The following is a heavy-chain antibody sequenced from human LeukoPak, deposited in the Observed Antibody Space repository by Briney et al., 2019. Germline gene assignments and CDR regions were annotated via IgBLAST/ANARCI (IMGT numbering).Heavy chain of an antibody. J-gene: IGHJ4*02. V-gene: IGHV1-46*01. CDR3: VRDPSEVGAL. CDR2: IHPSSGGA. Sequence: ASVKVSCKASGYTFTRFHIHWVRQAPGQGLEWMGIIHPSSGGATSAQKFQGRLTMTRDTSTSTVYMELSSLRSEDTAVYYCVRDPSEVGALWGQGTLVTVSS. D-gene: IGHD1-26*01. CDR1: GYTFTRFH.